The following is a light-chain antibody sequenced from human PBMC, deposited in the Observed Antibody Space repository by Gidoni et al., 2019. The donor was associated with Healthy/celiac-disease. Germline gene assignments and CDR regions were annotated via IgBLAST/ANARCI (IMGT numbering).Light chain of an antibody. CDR3: QQYNNWTPWT. CDR1: QSVSSN. CDR2: DAS. Sequence: IVMTQPPATLSVSPGERDTLSCRAGQSVSSNLAWYQQKPGQAPRLLIYDASTRATGIPARFIGSRSGTEFTLTISSLQSEDVAVYYCQQYNNWTPWTFGRGTKVEIK. J-gene: IGKJ1*01. V-gene: IGKV3-15*01.